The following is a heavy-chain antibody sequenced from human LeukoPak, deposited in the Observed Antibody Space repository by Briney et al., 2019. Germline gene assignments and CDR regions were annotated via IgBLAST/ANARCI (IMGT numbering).Heavy chain of an antibody. J-gene: IGHJ4*02. D-gene: IGHD3-16*02. V-gene: IGHV3-23*01. CDR1: GFTFSSYG. Sequence: GGALRLSCPASGFTFSSYGMSWVRQAPGKGLEWVSAISGSGGSTYYADSVKGRITISRNNSQNPVNLQMNSLRAEDTAVYYCAKGGSYRSQPYFDYWGQGTPVTVSS. CDR2: ISGSGGST. CDR3: AKGGSYRSQPYFDY.